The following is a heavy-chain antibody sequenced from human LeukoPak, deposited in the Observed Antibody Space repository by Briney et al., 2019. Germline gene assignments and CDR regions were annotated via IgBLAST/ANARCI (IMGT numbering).Heavy chain of an antibody. CDR1: GYTFTSYG. J-gene: IGHJ6*02. CDR3: VRHIKPAGPWDGMDV. V-gene: IGHV1-18*04. CDR2: ISAYNSNK. D-gene: IGHD1-26*01. Sequence: ASVKVSCQASGYTFTSYGISWVRQAPGQGLEWVAWISAYNSNKNSAEKFQGRVTMTIDTSMSTAYMELRSLKSDDTAVYYCVRHIKPAGPWDGMDVWGQGTTVIVSS.